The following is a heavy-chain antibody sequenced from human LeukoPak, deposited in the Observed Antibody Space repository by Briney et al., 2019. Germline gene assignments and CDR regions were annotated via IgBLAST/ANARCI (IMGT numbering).Heavy chain of an antibody. CDR2: INPNSGGT. J-gene: IGHJ3*02. Sequence: ASVKVSCKASGYTFTGYYMHWVRQAPGQGLEWMGWINPNSGGTNYAQKFQGRATMTRDTSISTAYMELSRLRSDDTAVYYCARPTPVHSTRAAFDIWGQGTMVTVSS. CDR3: ARPTPVHSTRAAFDI. V-gene: IGHV1-2*02. D-gene: IGHD2-2*01. CDR1: GYTFTGYY.